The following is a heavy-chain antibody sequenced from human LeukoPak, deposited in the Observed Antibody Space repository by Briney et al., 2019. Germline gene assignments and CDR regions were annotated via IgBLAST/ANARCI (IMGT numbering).Heavy chain of an antibody. Sequence: SETLSLTCTVSGGSVSSGSYYWSWIRQPPGKGLEWIGYIYYSGSTNYNPSLKSRVTISVDTSKNQFSLKLSSVTAADTAVYYCARAPGYSSSSGGLDPWGQGTLVTVSS. CDR3: ARAPGYSSSSGGLDP. D-gene: IGHD6-6*01. CDR2: IYYSGST. V-gene: IGHV4-61*01. J-gene: IGHJ5*02. CDR1: GGSVSSGSYY.